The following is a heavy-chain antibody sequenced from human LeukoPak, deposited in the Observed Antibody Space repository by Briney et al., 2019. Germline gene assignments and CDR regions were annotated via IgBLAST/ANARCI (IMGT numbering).Heavy chain of an antibody. CDR1: GGSISSSSYY. D-gene: IGHD2-15*01. V-gene: IGHV4-39*07. Sequence: SETLSLTCTVSGGSISSSSYYRGWIRQPPGKGLEWIGSIYYSGSTYYNPSLKSRVTISVDTSKNQLSLNLSSVTAADTALYYCAKTHCGGGSCDKFDSWGRGILVTVSS. CDR3: AKTHCGGGSCDKFDS. J-gene: IGHJ5*01. CDR2: IYYSGST.